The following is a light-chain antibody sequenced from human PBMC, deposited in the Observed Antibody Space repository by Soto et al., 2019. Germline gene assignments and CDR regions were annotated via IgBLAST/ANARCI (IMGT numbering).Light chain of an antibody. V-gene: IGKV3D-11*01. CDR3: QQRSNCPIT. J-gene: IGKJ5*01. CDR1: QGVRSC. CDR2: DAS. Sequence: EIVLTQYPATLSLSPGERATLSFRASQGVRSCLAWYQQKPGQTPRLLIYDASNRATGSPDRFSGSGPGTDFTPTVISLEHEDFAVYYCQQRSNCPITFGQGTRLESK.